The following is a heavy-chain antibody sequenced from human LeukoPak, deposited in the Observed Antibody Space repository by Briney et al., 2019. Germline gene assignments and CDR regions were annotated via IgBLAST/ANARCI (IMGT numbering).Heavy chain of an antibody. D-gene: IGHD2-21*02. Sequence: GGSLRLSCAASGFKFSDHYIDWVRQAPGKGLEWVGRSRNKASSYTTEYAASVEGRFTISRDVSESSLYLQMNSLRAEDTAVYYCARGLPGSDTFDYWGQGTLVTVSS. CDR3: ARGLPGSDTFDY. J-gene: IGHJ4*02. V-gene: IGHV3-72*01. CDR1: GFKFSDHY. CDR2: SRNKASSYTT.